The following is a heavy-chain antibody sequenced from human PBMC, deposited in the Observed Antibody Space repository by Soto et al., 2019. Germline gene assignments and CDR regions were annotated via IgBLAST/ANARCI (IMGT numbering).Heavy chain of an antibody. D-gene: IGHD5-18*01. CDR2: ISWDCGST. V-gene: IGHV3-43*01. CDR3: AKERYPRDTGMVCPYGN. J-gene: IGHJ4*02. CDR1: GFTFDDYT. Sequence: GGSLRLSCAASGFTFDDYTMNWVRQAPGKGLEWVSLISWDCGSTYYADSVKGRFTISRDNSKNSLYLQMNSLRTEDTALYYCAKERYPRDTGMVCPYGNWGQGTLVTVSS.